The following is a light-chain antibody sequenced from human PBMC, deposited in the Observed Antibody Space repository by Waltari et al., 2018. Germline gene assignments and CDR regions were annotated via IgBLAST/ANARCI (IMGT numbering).Light chain of an antibody. J-gene: IGLJ3*02. CDR2: ANS. Sequence: QSVLTQPPSVSAAPGQKVTISCSGSSSNIGTKYVSWYQHLPGTAPKLLIYANSKRPSGIPDRFSGSESDTSATLGITGLQTGDEADYYCGAWDSSLNAWVFGGGTKVTVL. V-gene: IGLV1-51*02. CDR1: SSNIGTKY. CDR3: GAWDSSLNAWV.